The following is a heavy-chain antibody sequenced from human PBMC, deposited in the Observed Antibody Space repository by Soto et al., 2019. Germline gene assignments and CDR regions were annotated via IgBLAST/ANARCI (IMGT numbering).Heavy chain of an antibody. CDR1: EFTFSSYS. J-gene: IGHJ4*02. V-gene: IGHV3-21*01. Sequence: GSLRLSCAASEFTFSSYSMNWVRQAPGKGLEWVSSISSSSTYIYYADSVKGRFTISRDNAKNSLYLQLNSLRAEDTAVYYCARDQGYDILTAYAYWGQGTLVTVSS. CDR3: ARDQGYDILTAYAY. D-gene: IGHD3-9*01. CDR2: ISSSSTYI.